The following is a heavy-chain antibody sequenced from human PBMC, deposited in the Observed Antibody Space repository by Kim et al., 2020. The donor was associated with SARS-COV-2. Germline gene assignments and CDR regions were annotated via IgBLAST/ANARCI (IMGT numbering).Heavy chain of an antibody. Sequence: TLKSRVTIPVDTSKNQFSLKLSSVTAADTAVYYCARGHYYYGSGSYVLDYWGQGTLVTVSS. J-gene: IGHJ4*02. V-gene: IGHV4-34*01. D-gene: IGHD3-10*01. CDR3: ARGHYYYGSGSYVLDY.